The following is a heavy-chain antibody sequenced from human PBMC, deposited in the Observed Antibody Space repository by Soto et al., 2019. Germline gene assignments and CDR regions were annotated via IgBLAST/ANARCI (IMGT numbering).Heavy chain of an antibody. Sequence: PSETLSLTCAVYGGSFSGYYWSWIRQPPGKGLEWIGEINHSGSTNYNPSLKSRVTISVDTSKNQFSLKLSSVTAADTAVYYCATFYVEMATSDAFDIWGQGTMVT. CDR3: ATFYVEMATSDAFDI. CDR2: INHSGST. V-gene: IGHV4-34*01. CDR1: GGSFSGYY. D-gene: IGHD5-12*01. J-gene: IGHJ3*02.